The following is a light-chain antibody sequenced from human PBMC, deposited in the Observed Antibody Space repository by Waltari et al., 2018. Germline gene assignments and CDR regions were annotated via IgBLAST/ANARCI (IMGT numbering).Light chain of an antibody. CDR1: QGISSY. CDR3: QQYYSYPQT. CDR2: AAS. V-gene: IGKV1-8*01. Sequence: IRMTQSPASLSASTGDRATITCRASQGISSYLAWYQQKPGKPPKLLIYAASTLQSGVPSRFSGSGSGTDFTLTISCLQSEDFATYYCQQYYSYPQTFGQGTKVEIK. J-gene: IGKJ1*01.